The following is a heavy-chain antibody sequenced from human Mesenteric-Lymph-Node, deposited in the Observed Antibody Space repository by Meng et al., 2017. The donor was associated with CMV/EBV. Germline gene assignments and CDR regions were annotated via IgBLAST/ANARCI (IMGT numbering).Heavy chain of an antibody. CDR2: IIPYNDDT. V-gene: IGHV1-18*01. CDR3: ARVSYSDSWIIDY. Sequence: ASVKVSCKASGYTFTRFGISWVRQAPGQGLEWMGWIIPYNDDTNYAQNLQGRVTMTRDTSTSIAYMELRSLRTDETAVYYCARVSYSDSWIIDYWGQGTVVTVSS. J-gene: IGHJ4*02. CDR1: GYTFTRFG. D-gene: IGHD6-6*01.